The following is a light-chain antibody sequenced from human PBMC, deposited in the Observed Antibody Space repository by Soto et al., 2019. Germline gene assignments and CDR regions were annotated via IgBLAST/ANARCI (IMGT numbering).Light chain of an antibody. CDR2: AAS. Sequence: EIVMTQSPATLSVSPGERATLSCRASQSVSSNLVWYQQKTGQAPRLLIYAASARATSIPARFRGSGSGTEFTLTISSLQSEDFAVYYCQQYDTWPPLTFGGGTKVEIK. CDR3: QQYDTWPPLT. J-gene: IGKJ4*01. CDR1: QSVSSN. V-gene: IGKV3-15*01.